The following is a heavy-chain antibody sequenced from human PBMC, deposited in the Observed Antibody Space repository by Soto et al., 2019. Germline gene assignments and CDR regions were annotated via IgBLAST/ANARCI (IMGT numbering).Heavy chain of an antibody. V-gene: IGHV1-69*12. J-gene: IGHJ6*02. Sequence: QVQLVQSGAEAKKPGSSVKVSCKASGGTFSSYAINWVRQAPGQGLEWMGGIIPIFGTANYAQKFQGRVTITADEXTXXANMELSSLRSEDKAVYYCARGSGGSSYYYYGMDVWGQGTTVTVSS. CDR2: IIPIFGTA. D-gene: IGHD2-15*01. CDR3: ARGSGGSSYYYYGMDV. CDR1: GGTFSSYA.